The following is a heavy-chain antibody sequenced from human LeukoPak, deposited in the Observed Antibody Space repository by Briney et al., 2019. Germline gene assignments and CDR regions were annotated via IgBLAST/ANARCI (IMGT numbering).Heavy chain of an antibody. CDR2: ISYDGSNK. Sequence: GGSLRLSCAASGFTFSSYAMHWVRQAPGKGLEWVAVISYDGSNKYYADSVKGRFTISRDNSKNTLYLQMNSLRAEDTAVYYCARDPLEYSSSSWGSSFDYWGQGTLVTVSS. J-gene: IGHJ4*02. D-gene: IGHD6-6*01. CDR1: GFTFSSYA. CDR3: ARDPLEYSSSSWGSSFDY. V-gene: IGHV3-30*04.